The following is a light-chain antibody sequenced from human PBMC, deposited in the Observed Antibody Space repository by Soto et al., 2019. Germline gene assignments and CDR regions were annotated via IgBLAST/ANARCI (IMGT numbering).Light chain of an antibody. J-gene: IGKJ1*01. CDR3: QHQSIWPRT. CDR1: QSVGTN. CDR2: GTS. V-gene: IGKV3-15*01. Sequence: IVMTQSPATLSVSPGERASLSCRASQSVGTNLAWYQQKPGQAPRLLIHGTSTRATGIPARFSGSGSGTEFTLPISSLQSEDFAVYYCQHQSIWPRTFGQGTKVEFK.